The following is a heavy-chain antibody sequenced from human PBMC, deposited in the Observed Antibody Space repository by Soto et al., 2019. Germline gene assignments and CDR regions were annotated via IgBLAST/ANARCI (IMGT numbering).Heavy chain of an antibody. CDR3: ARDPGSGWYPNWFDP. J-gene: IGHJ5*02. Sequence: GASVKVSCKASGGTFSSYTISWVRQAPGQGLEWMGRIIPILGIANYAQKFQGRVTITADKSTSTAYMELSSLRSEDTAVYYCARDPGSGWYPNWFDPWGQGTLVTVSS. V-gene: IGHV1-69*04. CDR1: GGTFSSYT. CDR2: IIPILGIA. D-gene: IGHD6-19*01.